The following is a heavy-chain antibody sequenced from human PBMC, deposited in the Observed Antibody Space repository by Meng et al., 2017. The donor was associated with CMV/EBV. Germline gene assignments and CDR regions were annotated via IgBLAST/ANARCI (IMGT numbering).Heavy chain of an antibody. Sequence: TSYYMHWVRQAPGKGLEWMGIINPSGGSTSYAQKFQGRVTMTRDTSTSTVYMELSSLRSEDTAVYYCARESGIFGVVIISRSNWFDPWGQGTLVTVSS. D-gene: IGHD3-3*01. CDR2: INPSGGST. J-gene: IGHJ5*02. V-gene: IGHV1-46*01. CDR3: ARESGIFGVVIISRSNWFDP. CDR1: TSYY.